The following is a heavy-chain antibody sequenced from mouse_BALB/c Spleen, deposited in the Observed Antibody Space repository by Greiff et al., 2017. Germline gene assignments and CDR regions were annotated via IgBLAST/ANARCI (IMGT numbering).Heavy chain of an antibody. J-gene: IGHJ4*01. D-gene: IGHD1-1*01. CDR3: ARQGTTRAMDY. CDR2: ISSGGSYT. V-gene: IGHV5-6*01. Sequence: VQLQQSGGDLVKPGGSLKLSCAASGFTFSSYGMSWVRQTPDKRLEWVATISSGGSYTYYPDSVKGRFTISRDNAKNTLYLQMSSLKSEDTAMYYCARQGTTRAMDYWGQGTSVTVSS. CDR1: GFTFSSYG.